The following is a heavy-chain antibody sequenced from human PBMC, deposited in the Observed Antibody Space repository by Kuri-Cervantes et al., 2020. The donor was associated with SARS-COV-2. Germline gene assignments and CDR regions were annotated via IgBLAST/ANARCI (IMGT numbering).Heavy chain of an antibody. J-gene: IGHJ5*02. CDR2: ISDSGGRT. D-gene: IGHD3-16*01. V-gene: IGHV3-23*01. CDR3: ARRSRGARWFDP. Sequence: GESLKISCTASGFTFSNYAMTWVRQAPGKGLECVSAISDSGGRTYYANSMKDRFTISRYNSNNTLYLQMNRLRAEDTAVYYCARRSRGARWFDPWGQGTLVTVSS. CDR1: GFTFSNYA.